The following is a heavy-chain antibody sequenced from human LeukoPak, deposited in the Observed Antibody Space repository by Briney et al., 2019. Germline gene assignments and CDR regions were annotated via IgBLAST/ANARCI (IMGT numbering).Heavy chain of an antibody. CDR3: ARGHRRGYYYDSSGCDY. J-gene: IGHJ4*02. CDR1: GFTFSSYG. CDR2: ISSSSSYI. V-gene: IGHV3-21*01. Sequence: PGGSLRLSCAASGFTFSSYGMHWVRQAPGKGLEWVSSISSSSSYIYYADSVKGRFTISRDNAKNSLYLQMNSLRAEDTAVYYCARGHRRGYYYDSSGCDYWGQGTLVTVSS. D-gene: IGHD3-22*01.